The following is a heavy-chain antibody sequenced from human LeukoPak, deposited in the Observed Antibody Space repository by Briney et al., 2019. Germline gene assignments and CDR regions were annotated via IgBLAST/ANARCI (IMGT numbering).Heavy chain of an antibody. Sequence: SETLSLTCAVYGGSFSGYYWSWIRQPPGKGLEWIGAINYSGRTNYNPSLESRVTISVDTSKNQFSLKLSSVTAADTAVCYCARGTRTTRTIFGVVIIGGAGRRDYYYYMDVWGKGTTVTVSS. D-gene: IGHD3-3*01. J-gene: IGHJ6*03. CDR2: INYSGRT. CDR3: ARGTRTTRTIFGVVIIGGAGRRDYYYYMDV. CDR1: GGSFSGYY. V-gene: IGHV4-34*01.